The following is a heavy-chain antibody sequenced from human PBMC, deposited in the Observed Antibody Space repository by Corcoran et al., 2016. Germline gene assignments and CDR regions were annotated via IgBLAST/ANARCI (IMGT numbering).Heavy chain of an antibody. CDR3: ARDPDRRGYRRDDAFDI. Sequence: QLQLQESGPGLLKPSETLSLTCTVSGGSISSTTDYWGWIRQPPGKGLEWIGSIYYTGGSTYYNPSLKSRVTISVDTTKNQFSLKLTSVTAADTAVDYCARDPDRRGYRRDDAFDIWGQGTMVTVSS. V-gene: IGHV4-39*07. D-gene: IGHD3-22*01. CDR1: GGSISSTTDY. J-gene: IGHJ3*02. CDR2: IYYTGGST.